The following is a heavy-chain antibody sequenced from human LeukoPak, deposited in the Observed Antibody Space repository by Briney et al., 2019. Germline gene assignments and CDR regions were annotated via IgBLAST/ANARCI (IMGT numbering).Heavy chain of an antibody. Sequence: GGSLRLSCAASGFTVSSNYMSWVRQAPGKGLEWVSVLYSGGSTYYADSVKGRFTISRENSKNTVYLQMNSLRGDDTAVFYCASDKGTFAFDIWGQGTMVTVSS. CDR1: GFTVSSNY. D-gene: IGHD3-10*01. CDR3: ASDKGTFAFDI. CDR2: LYSGGST. V-gene: IGHV3-53*01. J-gene: IGHJ3*02.